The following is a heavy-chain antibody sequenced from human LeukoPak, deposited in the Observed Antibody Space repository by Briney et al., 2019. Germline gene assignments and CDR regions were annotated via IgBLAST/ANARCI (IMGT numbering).Heavy chain of an antibody. D-gene: IGHD3-22*01. Sequence: GGSLRLSCAASGFTFSSYEMNWVRQAPGKGLEWVSYISSSSSTIYYADSVKGRFTISRDNAKNSLYLQMNSLRAEDTAVYYCARDLRKDYYDSSGYDQLDYWGQGTLVTVSS. J-gene: IGHJ4*02. CDR1: GFTFSSYE. V-gene: IGHV3-48*01. CDR2: ISSSSSTI. CDR3: ARDLRKDYYDSSGYDQLDY.